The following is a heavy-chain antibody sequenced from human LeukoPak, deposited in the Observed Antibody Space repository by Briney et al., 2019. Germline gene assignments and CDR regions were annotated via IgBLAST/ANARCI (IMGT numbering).Heavy chain of an antibody. V-gene: IGHV4-34*01. CDR3: ARNSGSYCDY. CDR1: GGSFSGYY. CDR2: GYHIGST. D-gene: IGHD1-26*01. J-gene: IGHJ4*02. Sequence: PETLSLTCAVYGGSFSGYYWSWIRQPPGKGLEWIGSGYHIGSTYFNPSLRSRVTISVDTSKNQFSLKLSSVTAADTAVYYCARNSGSYCDYWGQGTLVTVSS.